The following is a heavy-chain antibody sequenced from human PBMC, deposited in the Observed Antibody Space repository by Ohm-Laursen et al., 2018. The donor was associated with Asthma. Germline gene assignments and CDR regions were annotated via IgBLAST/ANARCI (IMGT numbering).Heavy chain of an antibody. CDR1: GFTFSSYG. V-gene: IGHV3-30*03. J-gene: IGHJ4*02. CDR2: ISCDGSDK. CDR3: ARDWGRCDGSGYSDFDY. D-gene: IGHD3-22*01. Sequence: RSLRLSCTASGFTFSSYGMHWVRQAPGKGLEWLAVISCDGSDKKYADSVKGRFTSSRDDAKNTLYLQMDSLRPEDTAVYYCARDWGRCDGSGYSDFDYWDQGTLVTVSS.